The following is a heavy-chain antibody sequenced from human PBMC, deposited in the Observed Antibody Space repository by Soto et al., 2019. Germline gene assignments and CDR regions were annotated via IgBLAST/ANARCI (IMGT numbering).Heavy chain of an antibody. D-gene: IGHD2-15*01. J-gene: IGHJ4*02. CDR1: GFTFSSYA. CDR3: AERCSGGSCYDY. CDR2: ISGICGST. V-gene: IGHV3-23*01. Sequence: GGSLRLSCAASGFTFSSYAMSWVRQAPGNGLEWVSAISGICGSTYYADSVKGRFIISRANSKNTLYLQMNSLRAEDTAVYYCAERCSGGSCYDYWGQGTLVTVSS.